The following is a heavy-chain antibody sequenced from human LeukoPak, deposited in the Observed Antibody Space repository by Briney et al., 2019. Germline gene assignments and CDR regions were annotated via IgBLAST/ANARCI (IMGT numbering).Heavy chain of an antibody. J-gene: IGHJ4*02. CDR2: INSDGSST. V-gene: IGHV3-74*01. D-gene: IGHD3-10*01. Sequence: RGSLRLSCAASGFTFSSYWMHWVRQAPGKGLVWVSRINSDGSSTSYADSVKGRFTISRDNAKNTLYLQMNSLRAEDTAVYYCARGGGVIIRGFDYWGQGTLVTVSS. CDR3: ARGGGVIIRGFDY. CDR1: GFTFSSYW.